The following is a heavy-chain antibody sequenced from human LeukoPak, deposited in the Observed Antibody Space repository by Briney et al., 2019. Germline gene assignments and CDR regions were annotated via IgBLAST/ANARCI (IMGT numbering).Heavy chain of an antibody. D-gene: IGHD3-9*01. Sequence: SETLSLTCTVSGGSVISGSYYWSWIRQPRGKELEWIGYVSHSGNTNYNPSLKSRVTISKDTSKNQFSLKLSSVTAADTAVYYCVREHDWGDFDFWGQGTLVTVSS. CDR3: VREHDWGDFDF. J-gene: IGHJ4*02. CDR2: VSHSGNT. CDR1: GGSVISGSYY. V-gene: IGHV4-61*01.